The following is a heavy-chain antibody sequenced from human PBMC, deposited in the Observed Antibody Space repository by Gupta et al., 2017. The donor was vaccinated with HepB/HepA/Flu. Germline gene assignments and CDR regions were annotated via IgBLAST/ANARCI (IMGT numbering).Heavy chain of an antibody. D-gene: IGHD2-15*01. J-gene: IGHJ4*02. CDR2: INPNSDDT. V-gene: IGHV1-2*02. CDR1: GYNSIDYY. Sequence: QVQLVQSGAEVKKPGASVKVSCKASGYNSIDYYMHWVRQAPGQGLEWMGWINPNSDDTNYALKFQGRVTMTRDTTMNTAYMELASLRSDDTAVYYCARGRPTRSAGFCRGGSCPPLGYWGQGTLITVSS. CDR3: ARGRPTRSAGFCRGGSCPPLGY.